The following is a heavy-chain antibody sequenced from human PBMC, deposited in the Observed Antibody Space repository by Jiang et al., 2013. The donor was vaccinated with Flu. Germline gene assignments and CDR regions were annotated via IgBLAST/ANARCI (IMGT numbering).Heavy chain of an antibody. Sequence: GAEVKKPGASVKVSCKASGYTFTGYYMHWVRQAPGQGLEWMGWINPNSGGTNYAQKFQGWVTMTRDTSISTAYMELSRLRSDDTAVYYCARGLQGDYPNWFDPWGQGTLVTVSS. D-gene: IGHD4-17*01. CDR1: GYTFTGYY. CDR2: INPNSGGT. J-gene: IGHJ5*02. CDR3: ARGLQGDYPNWFDP. V-gene: IGHV1-2*04.